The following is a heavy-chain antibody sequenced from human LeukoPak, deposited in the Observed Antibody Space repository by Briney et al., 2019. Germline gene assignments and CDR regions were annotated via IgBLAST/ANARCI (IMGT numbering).Heavy chain of an antibody. CDR3: ARASSYYYGMDV. V-gene: IGHV3-21*01. Sequence: GGSLRLSCAASGFTFSSYSMNWVRQAPGKGLKWVSSISSSSSYIYYADSVKGRFTISRDNAKNSLYLQMNSLRAEDTAVYYCARASSYYYGMDVWGQGTTVTVSS. CDR2: ISSSSSYI. CDR1: GFTFSSYS. J-gene: IGHJ6*02.